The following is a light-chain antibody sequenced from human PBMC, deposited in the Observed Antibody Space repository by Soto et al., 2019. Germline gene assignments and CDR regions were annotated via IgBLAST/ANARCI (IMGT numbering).Light chain of an antibody. CDR1: SSNIGAGYD. J-gene: IGLJ2*01. V-gene: IGLV1-40*01. CDR3: QSYDSSLSGFVV. Sequence: QSVLTQPPSVSGAPGQRVTISCTGSSSNIGAGYDVHWYQQLPGTAPKLLIYGNSNRPSGVPDRFSGSQSGTSASLAITGLQAEDEADYYGQSYDSSLSGFVVFGGGTKLTVL. CDR2: GNS.